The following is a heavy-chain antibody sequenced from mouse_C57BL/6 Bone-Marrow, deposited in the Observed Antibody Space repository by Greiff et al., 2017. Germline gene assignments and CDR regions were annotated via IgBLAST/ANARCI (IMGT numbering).Heavy chain of an antibody. V-gene: IGHV1-9*01. CDR1: GYTFTGYW. J-gene: IGHJ1*03. Sequence: QVQLQQSGAELMKPGASVKLSCKATGYTFTGYWIAWVKQRPGHGLEWIGEILPGSGSTYYNEKFKGKATFTADTSSNTAYMQLSSLTTEDSAIYYCARSWSSYLYFDVWGTGTTVTVSS. D-gene: IGHD1-1*01. CDR2: ILPGSGST. CDR3: ARSWSSYLYFDV.